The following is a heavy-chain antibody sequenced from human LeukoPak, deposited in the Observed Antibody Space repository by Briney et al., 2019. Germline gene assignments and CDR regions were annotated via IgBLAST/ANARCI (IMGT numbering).Heavy chain of an antibody. J-gene: IGHJ4*02. CDR1: GGSFSGYY. CDR2: INHSGST. D-gene: IGHD3-10*01. V-gene: IGHV4-34*01. Sequence: SETLSLTCAVYGGSFSGYYWSWIRQPPGKGLEWIGEINHSGSTNYNPSLKSRVTISVDMSKNQFSLKLSSVTAADTAVYYCARYYVCVGELFPFDYWGQGTLVTVSS. CDR3: ARYYVCVGELFPFDY.